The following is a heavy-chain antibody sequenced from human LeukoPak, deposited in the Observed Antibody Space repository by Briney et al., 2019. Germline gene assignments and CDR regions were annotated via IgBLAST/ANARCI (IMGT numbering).Heavy chain of an antibody. CDR2: IYYSGST. Sequence: SETLSLTCTVSGGSISSSSYYWSWIRQPPGKGLEWIGYIYYSGSTNYNPSLKSRVTISVDTSKNQFSLKLSSVTAADTAVYYCARVYDFWSGLARAFDIWGQGTMVTVSS. D-gene: IGHD3-3*01. V-gene: IGHV4-61*01. CDR3: ARVYDFWSGLARAFDI. J-gene: IGHJ3*02. CDR1: GGSISSSSYY.